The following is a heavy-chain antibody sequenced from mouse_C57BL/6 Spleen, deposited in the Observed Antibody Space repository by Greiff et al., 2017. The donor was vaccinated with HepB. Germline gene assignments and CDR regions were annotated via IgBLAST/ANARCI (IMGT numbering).Heavy chain of an antibody. J-gene: IGHJ1*03. D-gene: IGHD1-1*01. CDR3: ARASTVVARGYFDV. CDR1: GYTFTSCW. Sequence: QVQLQQPGAELVRPGSSVKLSCKASGYTFTSCWMHWVKQRPIQGLEWIGNIDPSDSETHYNQKFKDKATLTVDKSSSTAYMQLSSLTSEDSAVYYCARASTVVARGYFDVWGTGTTVTVSS. CDR2: IDPSDSET. V-gene: IGHV1-52*01.